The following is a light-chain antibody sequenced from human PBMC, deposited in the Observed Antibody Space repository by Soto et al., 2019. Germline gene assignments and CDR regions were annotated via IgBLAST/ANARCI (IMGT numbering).Light chain of an antibody. V-gene: IGKV3-15*01. CDR1: QSVSSN. J-gene: IGKJ5*01. CDR3: QQYSKWPIT. CDR2: GAS. Sequence: EIVMTHSPATLSVSPGERATLSCRASQSVSSNLAWYQQKPGQAPRLLIYGASTRATGIPARFSGSGSETEFTLTITGLQSEDFAVYHCQQYSKWPITFGPGIRLEIK.